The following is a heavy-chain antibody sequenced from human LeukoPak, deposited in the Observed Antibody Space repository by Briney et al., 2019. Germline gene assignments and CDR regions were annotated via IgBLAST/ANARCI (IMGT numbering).Heavy chain of an antibody. Sequence: PSETLSLTCTVSGGSVSSGSYYWSWIRQPPGKGLEWIGYIYYSGSTNYNPSLKSRVTISVDTSKNQFSLKLSSVTAADTAVYYCARGLYGSGSYDYYHGMDVWGQGTTVTVSS. CDR1: GGSVSSGSYY. CDR3: ARGLYGSGSYDYYHGMDV. CDR2: IYYSGST. V-gene: IGHV4-61*01. J-gene: IGHJ6*02. D-gene: IGHD3-10*01.